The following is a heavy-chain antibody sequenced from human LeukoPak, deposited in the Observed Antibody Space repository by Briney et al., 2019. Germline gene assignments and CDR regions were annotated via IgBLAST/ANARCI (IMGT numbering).Heavy chain of an antibody. J-gene: IGHJ4*02. V-gene: IGHV5-51*01. CDR1: GYRFTNYW. CDR2: IYPGDSDT. D-gene: IGHD5-12*01. Sequence: GESLKISCKGSGYRFTNYWIGWVRQMPGKGLEWMGIIYPGDSDTKYSPSFQGQVSISADKSISTSFLQWNSLKASDTAMYYCARHDSTLATNYWGQGTLVTVSS. CDR3: ARHDSTLATNY.